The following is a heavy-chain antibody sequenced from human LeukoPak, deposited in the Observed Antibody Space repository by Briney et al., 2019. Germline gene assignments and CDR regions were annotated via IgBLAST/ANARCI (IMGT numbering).Heavy chain of an antibody. CDR3: ARGEDSSSRWGKDVFDI. J-gene: IGHJ3*02. CDR2: TIPLFGTA. V-gene: IGHV1-69*06. D-gene: IGHD6-13*01. Sequence: SVKVSCKASGGTFGTYGLSWVRHAPGQGLEWMGGTIPLFGTANYAPDFQGRVTMTADKVLNVAYLELTSLRSEDTAVYYCARGEDSSSRWGKDVFDIWGLGTMVIVSS. CDR1: GGTFGTYG.